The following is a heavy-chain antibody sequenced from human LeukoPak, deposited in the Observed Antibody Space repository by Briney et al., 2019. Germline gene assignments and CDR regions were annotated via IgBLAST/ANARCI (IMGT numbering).Heavy chain of an antibody. CDR2: IYYSGST. CDR1: GGSISSYY. Sequence: SETLSLTCTVSGGSISSYYWSWIRQPPGKGLEWIGYIYYSGSTNYNPSLKSRVTISVDTSKNQFSLKLSSVTAADTAVYYCARAVITSPRSAFDIWGQGTMVTVSS. J-gene: IGHJ3*02. CDR3: ARAVITSPRSAFDI. V-gene: IGHV4-59*01. D-gene: IGHD4-23*01.